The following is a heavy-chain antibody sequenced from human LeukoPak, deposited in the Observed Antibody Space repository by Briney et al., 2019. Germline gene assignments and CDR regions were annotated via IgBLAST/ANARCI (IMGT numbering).Heavy chain of an antibody. Sequence: PSETLSLTCTVSGDPIRSSRYSWDWVRQPPGKGLEWIGGIYYSGSTYYNPSLKSRVTISVDTSKNQFSLKLSSMTAADAAVYYCARRDGYNGPLDYWGQGTLVTVSS. J-gene: IGHJ4*02. V-gene: IGHV4-39*01. CDR1: GDPIRSSRYS. CDR2: IYYSGST. CDR3: ARRDGYNGPLDY. D-gene: IGHD5-24*01.